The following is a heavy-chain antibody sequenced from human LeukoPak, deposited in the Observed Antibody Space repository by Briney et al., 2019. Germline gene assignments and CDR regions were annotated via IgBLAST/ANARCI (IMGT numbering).Heavy chain of an antibody. V-gene: IGHV3-23*01. CDR1: GFTFRSYA. Sequence: GGSLRLSCAASGFTFRSYAMSWVRQAPGKGLEWVSAVGGSGGDTYYADSVKGRFTISRDDSKNTVYLQMNSLRAEDTAVYYCAREIYDSSCFDYWGQGTLSPSPQ. D-gene: IGHD3-22*01. CDR2: VGGSGGDT. CDR3: AREIYDSSCFDY. J-gene: IGHJ4*02.